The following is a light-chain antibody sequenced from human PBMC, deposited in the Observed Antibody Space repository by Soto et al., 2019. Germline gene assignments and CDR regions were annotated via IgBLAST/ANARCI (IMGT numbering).Light chain of an antibody. J-gene: IGLJ1*01. V-gene: IGLV1-40*01. Sequence: QAVLKKPPSVSGAAGQGVTISCTRSSSNIGAGYDVHWYQQLPGTAPKLLIYGNSNRPSGVPDRFSGSKSGTSASLAITGLQGEDEADYYCQSYDSSLSGFYVFGTGTKVTVL. CDR2: GNS. CDR1: SSNIGAGYD. CDR3: QSYDSSLSGFYV.